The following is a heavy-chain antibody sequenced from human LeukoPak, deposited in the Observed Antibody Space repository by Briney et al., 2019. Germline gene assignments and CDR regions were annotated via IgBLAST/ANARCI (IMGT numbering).Heavy chain of an antibody. V-gene: IGHV1-69*05. CDR2: IIPIFGTA. D-gene: IGHD3-9*01. CDR1: GGTFSSYA. CDR3: VSLGFVFRCFDWSYDY. Sequence: GASVKVSCKASGGTFSSYAISWVRQAPGQGLEWMGGIIPIFGTANYAQKLQGRVTMTTDTSTSTAYMELRSLRSDDTAVYYCVSLGFVFRCFDWSYDYWGQGTLVTVSS. J-gene: IGHJ4*02.